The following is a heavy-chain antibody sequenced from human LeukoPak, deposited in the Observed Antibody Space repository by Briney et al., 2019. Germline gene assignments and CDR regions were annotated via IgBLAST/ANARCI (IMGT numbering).Heavy chain of an antibody. J-gene: IGHJ4*02. D-gene: IGHD3-3*01. CDR1: GFNFNVYS. CDR3: ARSTEWFADY. CDR2: MTSDSNTI. Sequence: GGSLRLSCAASGFNFNVYSMNWVRQAPGKGLEWISYMTSDSNTIYYADSVRGRFTISRDNAKKSVYLELSNLRADDTAMYYCARSTEWFADYWGQGTLVTVSP. V-gene: IGHV3-48*01.